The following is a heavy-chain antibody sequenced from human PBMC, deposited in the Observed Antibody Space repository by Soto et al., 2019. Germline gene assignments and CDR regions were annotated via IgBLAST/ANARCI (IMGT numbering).Heavy chain of an antibody. V-gene: IGHV4-31*03. J-gene: IGHJ5*02. CDR2: IYHSGST. D-gene: IGHD1-26*01. Sequence: QLQLQESGPGLVRPSQTLSLTCTVSGGSISSGGFYWTWIRQHPGKGLEWIGYIYHSGSTYYNPSLKSRITISGDTSKNQFSLNLSSVTAADTAVYCCARAELLGWFDPWGQGTLVTVSS. CDR1: GGSISSGGFY. CDR3: ARAELLGWFDP.